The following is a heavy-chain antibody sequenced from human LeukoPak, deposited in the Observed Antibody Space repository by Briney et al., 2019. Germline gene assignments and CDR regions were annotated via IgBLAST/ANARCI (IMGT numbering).Heavy chain of an antibody. V-gene: IGHV3-7*01. CDR2: IKQDVGQK. CDR1: AFTFTCCW. D-gene: IGHD4-23*01. CDR3: ARVPGVTRYFDS. Sequence: PGRSLRLSCAASAFTFTCCWMSWVRQTPGKVLEWVASIKQDVGQKFYADSVKGRFTISRDNDKISLYLQLNSLRAEDTAVYYCARVPGVTRYFDSWGQGILVTVSS. J-gene: IGHJ4*02.